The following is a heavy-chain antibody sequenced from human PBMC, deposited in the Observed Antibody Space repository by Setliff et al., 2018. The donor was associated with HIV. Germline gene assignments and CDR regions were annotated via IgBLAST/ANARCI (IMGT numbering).Heavy chain of an antibody. J-gene: IGHJ4*02. CDR3: ARRTEVGATVDH. CDR2: IYYSGST. D-gene: IGHD1-26*01. V-gene: IGHV4-39*01. CDR1: GGSISSSSYY. Sequence: SETLSLTCTVSGGSISSSSYYWGWIRQPPGKGLEWIGSIYYSGSTYYNPSLKSRVTISVDTSKNRFSLKVRSVTAADTAVYYCARRTEVGATVDHWGQGTLVTVSS.